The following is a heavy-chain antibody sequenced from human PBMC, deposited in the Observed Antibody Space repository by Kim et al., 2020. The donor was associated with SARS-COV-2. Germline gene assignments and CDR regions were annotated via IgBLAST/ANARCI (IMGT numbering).Heavy chain of an antibody. CDR2: IYYSGST. CDR1: GGSISSYY. Sequence: SETLSLTCTVSGGSISSYYWSWIRQPPGKGLEWIGYIYYSGSTNYNPSLKSRVTISVDTSKNQFSLKLSSVTAADTAVYYCARVGYSGYDLPGLADVWGQGTMVTVSS. D-gene: IGHD5-12*01. J-gene: IGHJ3*01. V-gene: IGHV4-59*13. CDR3: ARVGYSGYDLPGLADV.